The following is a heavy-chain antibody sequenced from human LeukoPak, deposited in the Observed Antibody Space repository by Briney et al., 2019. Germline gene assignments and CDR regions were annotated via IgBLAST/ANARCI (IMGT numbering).Heavy chain of an antibody. J-gene: IGHJ4*02. CDR1: GYSFSNYW. CDR3: ARRGYSSSWYSDY. Sequence: GESLKISNTGSGYSFSNYWICWVRQMPGKGLEWMGIIYPGDSDTRYSPSFQGQVTISADKSNSTAYLQWSSLEASDTAIYYCARRGYSSSWYSDYWGQGTLVAVSS. D-gene: IGHD6-13*01. CDR2: IYPGDSDT. V-gene: IGHV5-51*01.